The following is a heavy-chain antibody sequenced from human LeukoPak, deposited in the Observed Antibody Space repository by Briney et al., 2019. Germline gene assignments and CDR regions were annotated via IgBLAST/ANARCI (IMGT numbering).Heavy chain of an antibody. CDR2: IYSGGST. CDR3: ARDSVVTPTPALWY. D-gene: IGHD4-23*01. V-gene: IGHV3-66*01. Sequence: PGRSLRLSCAASGFTFSSYGMHWVRQAPGKGLEWVSVIYSGGSTYYADSVKGRFTISRDKNTLYLQMNSLRAEDTAVYYCARDSVVTPTPALWYWGQGTLVTVSS. CDR1: GFTFSSYG. J-gene: IGHJ4*02.